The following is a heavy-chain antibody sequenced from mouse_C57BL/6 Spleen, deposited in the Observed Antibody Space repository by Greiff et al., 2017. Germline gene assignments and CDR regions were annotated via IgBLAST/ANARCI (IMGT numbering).Heavy chain of an antibody. D-gene: IGHD2-4*01. CDR3: ARDFYDYDEDYAMDY. V-gene: IGHV5-4*01. Sequence: EVKLMESGGGLVKPGGSLKLSCAASGFTFSSYAMSWVRQTPEKRLEWVATISDGGSYTYYPDNVKGRFTISRDNAKNNLYLQMSHLKSEDTAMYYCARDFYDYDEDYAMDYWGQGTSVTVSS. CDR2: ISDGGSYT. J-gene: IGHJ4*01. CDR1: GFTFSSYA.